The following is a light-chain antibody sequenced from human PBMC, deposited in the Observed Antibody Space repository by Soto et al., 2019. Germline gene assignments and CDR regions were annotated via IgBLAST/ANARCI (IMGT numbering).Light chain of an antibody. V-gene: IGLV2-14*01. J-gene: IGLJ1*01. CDR3: TSYTSSSTPV. CDR1: ISDVGGYNY. CDR2: EVS. Sequence: QSALTQPSSLSGSPGQSITISCTGTISDVGGYNYVSWYQQHPGKAPKLMIFEVSNRPSGVSNRFSGSKSGNTASLTISGLQAEDEADYYCTSYTSSSTPVFGTGTKVTV.